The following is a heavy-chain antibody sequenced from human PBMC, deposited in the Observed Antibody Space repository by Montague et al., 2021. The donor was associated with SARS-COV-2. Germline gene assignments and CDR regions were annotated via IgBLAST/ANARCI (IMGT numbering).Heavy chain of an antibody. CDR1: GASIGNTDW. Sequence: SETLSLTCAVSGASIGNTDWWWSGRPPPGKRVGSVGVIYATASTNYNPSLKSRATMSVDKYNKRVFLQLNYLTAADTAVYFCMRAGGYVNRPPVWGQGAQVIVSS. CDR3: MRAGGYVNRPPV. V-gene: IGHV4-4*02. J-gene: IGHJ4*02. CDR2: IYATAST. D-gene: IGHD6-19*01.